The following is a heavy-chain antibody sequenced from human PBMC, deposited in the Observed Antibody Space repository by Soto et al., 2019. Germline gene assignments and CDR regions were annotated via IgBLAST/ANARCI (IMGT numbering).Heavy chain of an antibody. Sequence: QVQLVESGGGVVQPGRSLRLSCATSGFTFSTYGIHWVRQAPGKGLEWLAVIWYDGSKKYYADSVQGRFTISRDNSANXXYLQMNILTADDTAVYYCVKDHCGGDCYSNPYFDYWGQGTLVTVSS. J-gene: IGHJ4*02. V-gene: IGHV3-33*06. D-gene: IGHD2-21*02. CDR3: VKDHCGGDCYSNPYFDY. CDR2: IWYDGSKK. CDR1: GFTFSTYG.